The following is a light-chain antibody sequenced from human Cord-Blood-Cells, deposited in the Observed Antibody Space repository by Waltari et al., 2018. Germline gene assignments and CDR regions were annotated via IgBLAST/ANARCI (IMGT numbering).Light chain of an antibody. Sequence: QSVLTQPPSASGTPGQRVTISCSGSSSNIGSNTVNWYQQLPGTAPKLLIYSNNQRPSGVHDRFSGAKSGTSASRAISGLQSEDEADYYCAAWDDSLNGPVFGGGTKLTVL. CDR3: AAWDDSLNGPV. CDR2: SNN. J-gene: IGLJ2*01. V-gene: IGLV1-44*01. CDR1: SSNIGSNT.